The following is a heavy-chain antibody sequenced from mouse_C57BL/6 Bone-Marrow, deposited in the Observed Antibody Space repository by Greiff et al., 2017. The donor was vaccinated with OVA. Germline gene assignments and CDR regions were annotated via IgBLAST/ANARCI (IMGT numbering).Heavy chain of an antibody. Sequence: VQLQQSGAELVRPGASVKLSCTASGFNIKDDYMHWVKQRPEQGLEWIGWIDPENGDTEYASKFQGKATITADTSSNTAYLQLSSLTSEDTAVYYCTKPYQAWFAYWGQGTLVTVSA. CDR1: GFNIKDDY. D-gene: IGHD5-1-1*01. CDR3: TKPYQAWFAY. CDR2: IDPENGDT. V-gene: IGHV14-4*01. J-gene: IGHJ3*01.